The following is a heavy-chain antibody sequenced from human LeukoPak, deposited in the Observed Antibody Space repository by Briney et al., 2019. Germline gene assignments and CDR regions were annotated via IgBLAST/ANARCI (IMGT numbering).Heavy chain of an antibody. CDR3: AKDDYGMDV. CDR2: ITYDGSNK. Sequence: PGGSLRLSCAVSGLTFSSYGMHWVRQAPGKGLEWVVVITYDGSNKFYADSVKGRFTISRDNSKNTLYLQMNSLRAEDTAVYYCAKDDYGMDVWGQGTTVTVSS. J-gene: IGHJ6*02. V-gene: IGHV3-30*18. CDR1: GLTFSSYG.